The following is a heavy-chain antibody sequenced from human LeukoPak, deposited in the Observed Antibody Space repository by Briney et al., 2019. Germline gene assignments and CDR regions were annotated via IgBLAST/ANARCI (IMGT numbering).Heavy chain of an antibody. CDR2: ITSSSSYI. J-gene: IGHJ6*03. D-gene: IGHD4-23*01. Sequence: GGSLRLSCAASGFAFNTYSMNWVRQAPGKGPEWVSSITSSSSYIYYADSVKGGFTISRDNARNSLYLQMNSLRAEDTALYYCARDGDTVLTRGYYYYMDVWGKGTTVTVSS. V-gene: IGHV3-21*01. CDR1: GFAFNTYS. CDR3: ARDGDTVLTRGYYYYMDV.